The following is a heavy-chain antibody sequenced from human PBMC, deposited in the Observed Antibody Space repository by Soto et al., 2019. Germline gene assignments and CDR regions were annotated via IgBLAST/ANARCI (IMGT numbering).Heavy chain of an antibody. CDR1: GFTFSSYG. D-gene: IGHD3-3*01. CDR3: AKGPTLIRFLEWLVY. V-gene: IGHV3-30*18. J-gene: IGHJ4*02. CDR2: ISYDGSNK. Sequence: QVQLVESGGGVVQPGRSLRLSCAASGFTFSSYGMHWVRQAPGKGLEWVAVISYDGSNKYYADSVKGRFTISRDNSKNTLYLQMNSLRAEDTAVYYCAKGPTLIRFLEWLVYWGQGTLVTVSS.